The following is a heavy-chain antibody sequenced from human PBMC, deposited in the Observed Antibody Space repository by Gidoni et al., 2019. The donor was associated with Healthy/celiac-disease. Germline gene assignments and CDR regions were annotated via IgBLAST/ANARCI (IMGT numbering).Heavy chain of an antibody. CDR3: ARGQDYYGSGSLNWFDP. V-gene: IGHV4-34*01. CDR1: GGSCRGYY. D-gene: IGHD3-10*01. J-gene: IGHJ5*02. Sequence: QVQLQQWGAGLWKPSETLSINCAVCGGSCRGYYWRWIRQPPGKGLDWIGEVNHSGSTNYHPSLKMRVTISVDTSKNQFSLKLSSVTAADTAVYYCARGQDYYGSGSLNWFDPWGQGTLVTVSS. CDR2: VNHSGST.